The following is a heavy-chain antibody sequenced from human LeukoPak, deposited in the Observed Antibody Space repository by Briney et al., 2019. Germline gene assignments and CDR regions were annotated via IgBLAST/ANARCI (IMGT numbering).Heavy chain of an antibody. J-gene: IGHJ6*02. CDR3: ARGGPYYDILTGYADYYGMDV. CDR2: IYSGGST. D-gene: IGHD3-9*01. CDR1: GFTVSSNY. V-gene: IGHV3-53*01. Sequence: GGSLRLSCAASGFTVSSNYMSWVRQAPGKGLEWVSVIYSGGSTYYADSVKGRFTISRDNSKNTLYLQMNSLRAEDTAVYYCARGGPYYDILTGYADYYGMDVWGQGTTVTVSS.